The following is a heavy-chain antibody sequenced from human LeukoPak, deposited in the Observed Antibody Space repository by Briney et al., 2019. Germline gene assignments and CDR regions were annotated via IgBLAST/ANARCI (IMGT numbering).Heavy chain of an antibody. J-gene: IGHJ3*02. CDR2: IIPIFGTA. D-gene: IGHD3-10*01. V-gene: IGHV1-69*05. CDR1: GGTFSRYA. CDR3: ARDQEAYYYGSGSSLYI. Sequence: GASVKVSCKASGGTFSRYAISWVRQAPGQGLEWMGRIIPIFGTANYAQKFQGRVTVTTDESTSTAYMELSSLRSEDTAVYYCARDQEAYYYGSGSSLYIWGQGTMVTVPS.